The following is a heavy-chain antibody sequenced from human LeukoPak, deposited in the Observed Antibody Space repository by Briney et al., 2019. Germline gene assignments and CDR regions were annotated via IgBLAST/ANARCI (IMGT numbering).Heavy chain of an antibody. D-gene: IGHD3-22*01. Sequence: ASVKVSCKAPGHTFTSYGISWVRQAPGQGLEWMGWISAYNGNTNYAQKLQGRVTMTTDTSTSTAYMELRSLRSDDTAVYYCARDDNYYDSSGYWNYWGQGTLVTVSS. CDR3: ARDDNYYDSSGYWNY. J-gene: IGHJ4*02. V-gene: IGHV1-18*01. CDR1: GHTFTSYG. CDR2: ISAYNGNT.